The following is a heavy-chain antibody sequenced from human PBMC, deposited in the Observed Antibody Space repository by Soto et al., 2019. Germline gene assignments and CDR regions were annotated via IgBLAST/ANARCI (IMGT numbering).Heavy chain of an antibody. CDR1: GFTFSDNY. CDR2: SRDKAQGYST. Sequence: EVHLVESGGGLVQPGGSLRLSCTGSGFTFSDNYIDWVRQAPGKGLEWVGRSRDKAQGYSTIYAASVKGRFTTSRDESKSSVYLQMNSLKTEDTAIYYCVRTTYFSDSSVYTRFSDYWGQGTLVTVSS. CDR3: VRTTYFSDSSVYTRFSDY. J-gene: IGHJ4*02. D-gene: IGHD3-22*01. V-gene: IGHV3-72*01.